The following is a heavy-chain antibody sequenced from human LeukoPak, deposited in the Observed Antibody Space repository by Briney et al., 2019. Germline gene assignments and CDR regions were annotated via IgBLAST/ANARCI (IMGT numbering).Heavy chain of an antibody. D-gene: IGHD2-2*01. J-gene: IGHJ4*02. CDR1: GASISSWY. V-gene: IGHV4-59*01. CDR2: IYGSGST. Sequence: SETLSLTCTVSGASISSWYWSRIRQSPGKGLEWIGDIYGSGSTNYNPSLKSRVSMSTDTSKNQFSLKLNSVTAADTAVYYCARQTALVGYASGLGFNYWGQGILVTVSS. CDR3: ARQTALVGYASGLGFNY.